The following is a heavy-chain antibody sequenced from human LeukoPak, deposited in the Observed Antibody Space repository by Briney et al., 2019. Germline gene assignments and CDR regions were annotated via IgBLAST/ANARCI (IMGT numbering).Heavy chain of an antibody. CDR3: ARVRANWCEDY. D-gene: IGHD4/OR15-4a*01. CDR1: GFTFSSYS. CDR2: ITTTFYT. Sequence: GGSLRLSCAASGFTFSSYSFNWVRQVPGKGLEWVSSITTTFYTYYTDSVKGRFTISRDNAKNSLYLQMISLRAEDTAVYYCARVRANWCEDYWGQGTLVTVSS. V-gene: IGHV3-21*01. J-gene: IGHJ4*02.